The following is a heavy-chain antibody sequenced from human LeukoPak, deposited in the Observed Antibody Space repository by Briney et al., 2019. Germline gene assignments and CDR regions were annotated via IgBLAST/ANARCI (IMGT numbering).Heavy chain of an antibody. D-gene: IGHD3-10*01. CDR2: IYYSGDT. CDR1: GDSFSSGSYY. V-gene: IGHV4-39*01. J-gene: IGHJ6*03. Sequence: SETLSLTCTVSGDSFSSGSYYWGWTRQPPGEGREWLGSIYYSGDTYYNPSRESRVTISVDTSKNQFSLKLSSVTAADTAVYYCARVLWFGESKKGYSYYMDVWGKGTTVTVSS. CDR3: ARVLWFGESKKGYSYYMDV.